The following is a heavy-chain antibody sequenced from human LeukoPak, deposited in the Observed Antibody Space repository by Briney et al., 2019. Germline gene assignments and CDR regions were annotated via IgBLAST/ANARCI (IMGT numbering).Heavy chain of an antibody. CDR2: IKEDGSEK. CDR3: AKGKAVAGRSGFDY. J-gene: IGHJ4*02. V-gene: IGHV3-7*01. Sequence: GGSLRLSCVVSTFTFNSNWTSWVRQAPGKGLEWVANIKEDGSEKYYVDSVKGRFTISRDKTKNSLYLQMNSLRVEDTAVYYCAKGKAVAGRSGFDYWGQGTLVTVSS. CDR1: TFTFNSNW. D-gene: IGHD6-19*01.